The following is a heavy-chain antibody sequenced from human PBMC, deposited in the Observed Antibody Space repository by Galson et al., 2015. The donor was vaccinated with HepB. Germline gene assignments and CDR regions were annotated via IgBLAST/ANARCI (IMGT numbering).Heavy chain of an antibody. Sequence: SLRLSCAASGFTFSDYYMSWIRQAPGKGLEWVSYISSSSSYTNYADSVKGRFTISRDNAKNSLYLQMNSLRAEDTAVYYCASQTRYYDILTGYYQNYWYFDLWGRGTLVTVSS. D-gene: IGHD3-9*01. CDR1: GFTFSDYY. J-gene: IGHJ2*01. V-gene: IGHV3-11*03. CDR2: ISSSSSYT. CDR3: ASQTRYYDILTGYYQNYWYFDL.